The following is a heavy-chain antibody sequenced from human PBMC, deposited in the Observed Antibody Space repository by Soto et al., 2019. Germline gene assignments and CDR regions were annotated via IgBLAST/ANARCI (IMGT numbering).Heavy chain of an antibody. CDR2: INTGNGNT. CDR1: GYTFTSYS. V-gene: IGHV1-3*04. J-gene: IGHJ6*02. D-gene: IGHD2-15*01. CDR3: ARGPPTRLLRYYYYYGMDV. Sequence: ASVKVSCKASGYTFTSYSMDWVRQAPGQRLEWMGWINTGNGNTKYSQKLQGRVTITRDTSASTAYMELNSLRAEDTAVYYCARGPPTRLLRYYYYYGMDVWGQGTTVTVSS.